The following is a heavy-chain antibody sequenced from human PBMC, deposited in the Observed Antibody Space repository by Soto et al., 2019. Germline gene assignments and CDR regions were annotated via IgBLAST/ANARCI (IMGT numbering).Heavy chain of an antibody. Sequence: SETLSLTXDVSGGSISSSNWWSWVRQPPGKGLERIGEIYHSGSTNYNPSLKSRVTISVDKSKNQFSLKLSSVTAADTAVYYCARGGYSGSYIDYWGQGTLVTVSS. V-gene: IGHV4-4*02. CDR3: ARGGYSGSYIDY. D-gene: IGHD1-26*01. J-gene: IGHJ4*02. CDR2: IYHSGST. CDR1: GGSISSSNW.